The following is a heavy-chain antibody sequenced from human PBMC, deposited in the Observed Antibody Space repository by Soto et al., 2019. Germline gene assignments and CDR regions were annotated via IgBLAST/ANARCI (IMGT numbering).Heavy chain of an antibody. V-gene: IGHV4-59*01. CDR3: ARDLVNWFDP. D-gene: IGHD2-8*02. CDR1: GDSISSYY. Sequence: LALTCTVSGDSISSYYWSWIRQPPGKGLEWIGYIHYSGSTYYNPSLKSRVTISVDTSKNQFSLKLSSVTAADTAVYYCARDLVNWFDPWGQGTLVTVSS. CDR2: IHYSGST. J-gene: IGHJ5*02.